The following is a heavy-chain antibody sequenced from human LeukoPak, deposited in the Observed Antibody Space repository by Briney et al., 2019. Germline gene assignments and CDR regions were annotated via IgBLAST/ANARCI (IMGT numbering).Heavy chain of an antibody. D-gene: IGHD2-15*01. Sequence: SETLSLTCTVSGGSVSSDGFYWTWIRQSPGKGLEWIGYIYYSGTTYYNPSLRSRVTMSVDTSKNQFSLKLSSVTAADTAVYYCARKYCSRGSCYSPMGFDPWGQGTLVSVSS. V-gene: IGHV4-30-4*08. CDR1: GGSVSSDGFY. CDR2: IYYSGTT. CDR3: ARKYCSRGSCYSPMGFDP. J-gene: IGHJ5*02.